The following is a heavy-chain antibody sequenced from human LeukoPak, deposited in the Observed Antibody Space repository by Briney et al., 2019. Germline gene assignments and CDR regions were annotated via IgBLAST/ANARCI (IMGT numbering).Heavy chain of an antibody. V-gene: IGHV4-59*01. Sequence: SETLSLTCTVSGGSISSYYWSWIRQPPGKGLEWIGYFYYSGSTNYNPSLKSRVTISVDTSKNQFSLKLSSVTAADTAVYYCARNYDFWSGYERYDAFDIWGQGTMVTVSS. J-gene: IGHJ3*02. CDR3: ARNYDFWSGYERYDAFDI. D-gene: IGHD3-3*01. CDR1: GGSISSYY. CDR2: FYYSGST.